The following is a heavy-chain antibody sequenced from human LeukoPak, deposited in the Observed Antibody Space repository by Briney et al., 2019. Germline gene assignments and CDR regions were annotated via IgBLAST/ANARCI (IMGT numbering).Heavy chain of an antibody. J-gene: IGHJ5*02. CDR1: GFTFSSYA. CDR2: ISGSGGST. Sequence: GGSLRLSCAASGFTFSSYAMSWVRQAPGKGLEWVSAISGSGGSTYYADSVKGRFTISRDNSKNTLYLQMNSLRAEDTAVYYCAKPHRSNYYDSSGHLGPWGQGTLVTVSS. V-gene: IGHV3-23*01. CDR3: AKPHRSNYYDSSGHLGP. D-gene: IGHD3-22*01.